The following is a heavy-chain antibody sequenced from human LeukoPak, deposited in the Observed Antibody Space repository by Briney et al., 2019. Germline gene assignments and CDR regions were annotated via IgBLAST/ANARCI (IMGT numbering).Heavy chain of an antibody. CDR3: TTEWGSGYYFDY. J-gene: IGHJ4*02. V-gene: IGHV3-15*01. CDR1: GFTFTNAW. D-gene: IGHD3-22*01. Sequence: GGSLRLSCAASGFTFTNAWMSWVRQAPGKGLEWLGRIKSRSNGGTTDYAAPVTGRFIISGDDSKNTLYLQMNSLKTEDTGVYYCTTEWGSGYYFDYWGQGTLVTVSS. CDR2: IKSRSNGGTT.